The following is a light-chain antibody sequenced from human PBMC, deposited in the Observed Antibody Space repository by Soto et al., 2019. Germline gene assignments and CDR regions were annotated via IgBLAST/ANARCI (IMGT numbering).Light chain of an antibody. Sequence: QSALTQPSSVSGSPGQSVTISCTGTSSDVGGYNYVSWYQQHPGKAPKLMIYDASKRPSGVPDRFSGSKSGNTASLTISGLQAEDEADYYCCSYAGSYTFVVFGGGTKVTVL. CDR3: CSYAGSYTFVV. CDR1: SSDVGGYNY. V-gene: IGLV2-11*01. J-gene: IGLJ2*01. CDR2: DAS.